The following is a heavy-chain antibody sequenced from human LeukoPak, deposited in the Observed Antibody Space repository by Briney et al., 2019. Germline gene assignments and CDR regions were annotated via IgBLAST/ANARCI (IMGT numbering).Heavy chain of an antibody. V-gene: IGHV3-23*01. D-gene: IGHD3-16*01. CDR2: ISGSGGNT. CDR3: AKDMTY. CDR1: GFTFSNYA. Sequence: GGSLRLSCAASGFTFSNYAMNWGRQAPGKGLEWVSSISGSGGNTYYADSVKGRFTISRDNSKNTLYLQMNSLRAEDTAIYYCAKDMTYGGQGTLVTVSS. J-gene: IGHJ4*02.